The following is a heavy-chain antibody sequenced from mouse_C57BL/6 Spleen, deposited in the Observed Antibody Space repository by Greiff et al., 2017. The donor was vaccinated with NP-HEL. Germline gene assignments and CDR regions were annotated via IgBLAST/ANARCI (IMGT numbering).Heavy chain of an antibody. CDR2: ISSGSSTI. D-gene: IGHD2-5*01. V-gene: IGHV5-17*01. J-gene: IGHJ3*01. Sequence: EVKLMESGGGLVKPGGSLKLSCAASGFTFSDYGMHWVRQAPEKGLEWVAYISSGSSTIYYADTVKGRFTISRDNAKNTLFLQMTSLRSEDTAMYYGAREKWYSNYEAWFAYWGQGTLVTVSA. CDR1: GFTFSDYG. CDR3: AREKWYSNYEAWFAY.